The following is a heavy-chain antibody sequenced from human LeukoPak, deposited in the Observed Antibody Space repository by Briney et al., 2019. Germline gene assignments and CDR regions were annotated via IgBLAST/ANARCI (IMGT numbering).Heavy chain of an antibody. D-gene: IGHD6-13*01. CDR3: ARGYSSSWTPDDGMAV. CDR1: GYTFTNYG. V-gene: IGHV1-18*01. J-gene: IGHJ6*01. CDR2: ISAYNGNT. Sequence: ASVKVSCKASGYTFTNYGISWVRQAPGQGLEWMGWISAYNGNTNYAQKLQGRVTMTTDTSTSTAYMELRSLRCDDTAVYYCARGYSSSWTPDDGMAVWGQGSTLTVCS.